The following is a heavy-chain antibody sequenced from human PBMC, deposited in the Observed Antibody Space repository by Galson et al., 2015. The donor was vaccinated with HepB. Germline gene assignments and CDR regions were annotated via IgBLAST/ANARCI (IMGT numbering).Heavy chain of an antibody. J-gene: IGHJ2*01. CDR1: GFTVSYNY. V-gene: IGHV3-13*01. CDR2: IGRGDDT. D-gene: IGHD3-10*01. CDR3: AREVIDTTSSGWFLDL. Sequence: SLRLSCAASGFTVSYNYMHWVRQVVGRGLEWVSAIGRGDDTYYPGSVKGRFTISREDAKNSVYLQMNSLRVGDTAVYYCAREVIDTTSSGWFLDLWGRGTLVTVSS.